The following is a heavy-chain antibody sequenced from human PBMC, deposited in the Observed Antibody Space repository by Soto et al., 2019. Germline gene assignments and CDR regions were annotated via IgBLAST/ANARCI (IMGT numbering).Heavy chain of an antibody. CDR3: AKTSPRWWFDP. D-gene: IGHD2-15*01. CDR1: GGSISSGGYY. J-gene: IGHJ5*02. Sequence: QVQLQESGPGLVKPSQTLSLTCTVSGGSISSGGYYWSWIRQHPGKGLEWIGYIYYSGSTYYNPSRKSXXTXSXXTSKNRFSLKLRSVTAADTAVYYCAKTSPRWWFDPWGQGTLVTVSS. CDR2: IYYSGST. V-gene: IGHV4-31*03.